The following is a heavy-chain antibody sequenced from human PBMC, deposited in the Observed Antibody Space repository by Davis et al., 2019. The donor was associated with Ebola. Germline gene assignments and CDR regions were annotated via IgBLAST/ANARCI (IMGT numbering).Heavy chain of an antibody. CDR1: GFTVSSNY. CDR2: IYSGGST. Sequence: PGGSLRLSCAASGFTVSSNYMSWVRQAPGKGLEWVSVIYSGGSTYYADSVKGRFTISRDNSKNTLYLQMNSLRAEETAVYYCARLRGGPELDYWGQGTLVTVSS. J-gene: IGHJ4*02. V-gene: IGHV3-53*01. CDR3: ARLRGGPELDY.